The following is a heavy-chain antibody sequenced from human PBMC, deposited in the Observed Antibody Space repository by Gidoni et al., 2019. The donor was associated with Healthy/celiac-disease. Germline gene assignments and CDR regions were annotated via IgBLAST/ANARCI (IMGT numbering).Heavy chain of an antibody. CDR3: ARQGEETEKFYYYYGMDV. CDR1: AYTLTTTG. D-gene: IGHD3-16*01. CDR2: IYPGDSDT. V-gene: IGHV5-51*01. J-gene: IGHJ6*04. Sequence: EVQLVQSEPGVKRPGEPLRTSVRVPAYTLTTTGTGWVRQMPGKGLEWMGIIYPGDSDTRYSPSFQGQVTISADKSISTAYLQWSSLKASDTAMYYCARQGEETEKFYYYYGMDVWGKGTTVTVSS.